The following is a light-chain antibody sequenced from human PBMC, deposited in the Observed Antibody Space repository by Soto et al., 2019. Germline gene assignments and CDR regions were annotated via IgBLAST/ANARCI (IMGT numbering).Light chain of an antibody. CDR1: QGIGAY. Sequence: DIQMTQSPSSLSASLGDRVTITCRASQGIGAYSSWFQQKPGNFPKLLIYAASALQSGVPSRFSGSGSGTDFHLTISSLQPEDVATYYCQKYNSAPPTFGGGTKVE. V-gene: IGKV1-27*01. CDR2: AAS. CDR3: QKYNSAPPT. J-gene: IGKJ4*01.